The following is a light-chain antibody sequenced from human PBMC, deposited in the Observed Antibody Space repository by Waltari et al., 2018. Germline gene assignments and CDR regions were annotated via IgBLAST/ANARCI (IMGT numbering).Light chain of an antibody. CDR1: QSVSGSY. J-gene: IGKJ4*01. Sequence: EIVLTRSPGTLSLSPGERATLSCRASQSVSGSYLAWYHQKPGQAPRLLIYAASSRATGIPDRFSGSGSGTDFTLTISRLEPEDFAVYYCQQYGSSPLTFGGG. V-gene: IGKV3-20*01. CDR3: QQYGSSPLT. CDR2: AAS.